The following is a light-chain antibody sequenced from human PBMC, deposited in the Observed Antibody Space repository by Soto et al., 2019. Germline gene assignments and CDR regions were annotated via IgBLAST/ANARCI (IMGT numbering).Light chain of an antibody. J-gene: IGKJ1*01. CDR2: GAS. CDR3: HQSNDWWT. V-gene: IGKV3-15*01. Sequence: EIVLTQSPATLSVSPVERATLXGRASQSVSNNLAWYQQKPGQAPRLLIYGASTRATGIPARFSGSGSGTEFTLTISSLQSEDFAVYYCHQSNDWWTFGQGTKVDIK. CDR1: QSVSNN.